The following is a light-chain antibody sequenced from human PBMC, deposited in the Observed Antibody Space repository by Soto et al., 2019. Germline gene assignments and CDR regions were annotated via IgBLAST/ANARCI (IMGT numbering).Light chain of an antibody. CDR1: SSDVGGYKY. V-gene: IGLV2-11*01. J-gene: IGLJ2*01. CDR2: DVS. CDR3: CSYAGIFVV. Sequence: QSVLTQPRSVSGSPGQSVTISCTGTSSDVGGYKYVSWYQQHPGKAPKLMIYDVSKRPSGVPDRFSGSKSGNTASLTISGLQAEDEADYYCCSYAGIFVVFGGGTKLTVL.